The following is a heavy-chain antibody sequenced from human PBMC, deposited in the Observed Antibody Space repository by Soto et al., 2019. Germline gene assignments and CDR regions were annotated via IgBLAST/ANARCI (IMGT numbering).Heavy chain of an antibody. Sequence: QVQVQESGPGLVKPSQTLSLKCSVSGGSIGSRDYYWSWIRQHPEKGLEWIGSIYYNGNTDYNPSLRVRPTMSLDTSMNGFPLKLTSVTAADTAVYYCARDKGGAALKGSGMDVWGQGTTVTVS. J-gene: IGHJ6*02. D-gene: IGHD3-10*01. CDR2: IYYNGNT. V-gene: IGHV4-31*02. CDR1: GGSIGSRDYY. CDR3: ARDKGGAALKGSGMDV.